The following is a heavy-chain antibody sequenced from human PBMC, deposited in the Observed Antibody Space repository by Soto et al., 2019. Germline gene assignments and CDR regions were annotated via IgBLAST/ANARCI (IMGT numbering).Heavy chain of an antibody. Sequence: QVHLQESGPGLVKPAETLSLTCSVSGGSISSYYWSWIRQPPGKGLEWIGYVFYTGITKYNPSFKSRATISGDTSMNQFSLNLMSVTAADTAVYYWAKLGAAAGTTWGQGIRGNVSS. CDR2: VFYTGIT. CDR3: AKLGAAAGTT. J-gene: IGHJ4*02. D-gene: IGHD1-26*01. V-gene: IGHV4-59*01. CDR1: GGSISSYY.